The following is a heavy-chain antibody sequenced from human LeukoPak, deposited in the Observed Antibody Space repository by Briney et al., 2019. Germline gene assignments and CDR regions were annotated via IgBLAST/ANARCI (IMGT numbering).Heavy chain of an antibody. CDR2: ISWNSGSI. D-gene: IGHD5-12*01. V-gene: IGHV3-9*01. CDR3: SKATPPRDGSNPDY. CDR1: GFTFDDYA. Sequence: PGRSLRLSCAASGFTFDDYAMHWVRQAPGKGLEWVSGISWNSGSIGYADSVKGRFTISRDNSKNTLYLQMNSLRAEDTALYYCSKATPPRDGSNPDYWGQGTLVTVSS. J-gene: IGHJ4*02.